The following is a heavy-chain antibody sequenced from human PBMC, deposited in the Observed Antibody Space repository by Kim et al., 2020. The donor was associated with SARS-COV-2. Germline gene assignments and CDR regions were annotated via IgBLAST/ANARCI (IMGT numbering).Heavy chain of an antibody. Sequence: SETLSLTCTVSGGSISSDYCSWIRQPPGKGLEWIGYIYYSGSTNYNPSLKSRVTISVDTSKNQFALKLSSVTAAATAVDYCSRVETRKGYGSGGSCYGGARFQHWGQGTLVTVSS. D-gene: IGHD2-15*01. V-gene: IGHV4-59*13. CDR2: IYYSGST. CDR3: SRVETRKGYGSGGSCYGGARFQH. CDR1: GGSISSDY. J-gene: IGHJ1*01.